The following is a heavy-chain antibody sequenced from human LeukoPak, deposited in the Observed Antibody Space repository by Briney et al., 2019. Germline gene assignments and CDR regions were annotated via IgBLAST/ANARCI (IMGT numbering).Heavy chain of an antibody. Sequence: SVKVSCKASGGTLSSYAISSVRQAPGQGLEWMGRIIPILGIANYAQKFQGGVTITADKSTSTAYMELSSLRSEDTAVYYCARDLQRSSTSLYGMDVWGQGTTVTVSS. J-gene: IGHJ6*02. CDR1: GGTLSSYA. V-gene: IGHV1-69*04. CDR2: IIPILGIA. CDR3: ARDLQRSSTSLYGMDV. D-gene: IGHD2-2*01.